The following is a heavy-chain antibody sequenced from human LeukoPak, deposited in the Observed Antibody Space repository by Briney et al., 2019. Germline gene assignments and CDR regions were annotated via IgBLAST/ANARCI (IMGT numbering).Heavy chain of an antibody. D-gene: IGHD1-14*01. V-gene: IGHV4-30-4*01. CDR2: IYYSGST. CDR3: ARDRIGRRQSEFDY. Sequence: PSETLSLTCTVSGVSISSGDYYWSWIRQPPGKGLEWIGYIYYSGSTDYNPSLKSRVTISVDTSKNQFSLKLSSVTAADTAVYYCARDRIGRRQSEFDYWGQGTLVTVSS. CDR1: GVSISSGDYY. J-gene: IGHJ4*02.